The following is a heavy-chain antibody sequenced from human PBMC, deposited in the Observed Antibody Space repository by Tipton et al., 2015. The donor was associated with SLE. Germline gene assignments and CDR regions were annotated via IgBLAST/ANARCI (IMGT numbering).Heavy chain of an antibody. D-gene: IGHD3-22*01. V-gene: IGHV4-59*01. CDR1: GSSITAYY. CDR2: VYYSGTT. J-gene: IGHJ5*02. CDR3: ARDSSGGYNWFDP. Sequence: TLSLTCTVSGSSITAYYWTWIRRPPGKGLEWIGYVYYSGTTNYNPSLKSRVTISVDTSKNQFSLKLSSVTAADTAVYYCARDSSGGYNWFDPWGQGTLVTVSS.